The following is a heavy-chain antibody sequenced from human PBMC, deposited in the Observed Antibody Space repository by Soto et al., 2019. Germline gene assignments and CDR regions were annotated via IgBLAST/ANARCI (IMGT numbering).Heavy chain of an antibody. CDR2: IYYSGST. CDR3: ARRKSSPWFDP. V-gene: IGHV4-39*01. D-gene: IGHD2-15*01. J-gene: IGHJ5*02. CDR1: GGSISSSSYY. Sequence: PSETLSLTCTVSGGSISSSSYYWGWIRQPPGKGLEWIGNIYYSGSTYYNPSLKSRVTISVDTSKNQFSLKLSSVTAADTAVYYCARRKSSPWFDPWGQGTLVTVSS.